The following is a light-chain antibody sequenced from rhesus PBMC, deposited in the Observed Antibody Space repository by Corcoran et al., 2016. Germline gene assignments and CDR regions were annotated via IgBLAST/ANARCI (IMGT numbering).Light chain of an antibody. CDR1: QSVSSS. Sequence: EIVLTQSPAILSLSPGERATLSCRASQSVSSSLAWYQQKPGQVPRLLIYGASTRATAIPDRFSGSGSGTDFTLTISSLEPEDFVVYYCQQYSNWPYSFGQGTKVEIK. J-gene: IGKJ2*01. V-gene: IGKV3-42*03. CDR2: GAS. CDR3: QQYSNWPYS.